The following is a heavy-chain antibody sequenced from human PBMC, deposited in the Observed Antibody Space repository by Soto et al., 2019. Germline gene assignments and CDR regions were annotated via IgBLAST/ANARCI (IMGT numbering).Heavy chain of an antibody. Sequence: SVKVSCEASGYKFTSYGISCVRQAPGQGLEWMGRIIPILGIANYAQKFQGRVTITADKSTSTAYMELSSLRSEDTAVYYCARGSGSYGDRGAFDIWGQGTMVTVSS. D-gene: IGHD1-26*01. CDR3: ARGSGSYGDRGAFDI. V-gene: IGHV1-69*04. J-gene: IGHJ3*02. CDR1: GYKFTSYG. CDR2: IIPILGIA.